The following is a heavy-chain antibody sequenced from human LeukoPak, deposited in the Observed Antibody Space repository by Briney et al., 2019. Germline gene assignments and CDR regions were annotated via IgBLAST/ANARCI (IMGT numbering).Heavy chain of an antibody. CDR3: AREADCGGDCSIDY. Sequence: PGGSLRLSCAASGFTFSSYGMHWVRRAPGKGLEWVAVVSYDGRTKYYAASVEGRFTISRDNSKNTLYLQMNSLRAEDTAVYYCAREADCGGDCSIDYWGQGTLVTVSS. J-gene: IGHJ4*02. CDR2: VSYDGRTK. D-gene: IGHD2-21*02. CDR1: GFTFSSYG. V-gene: IGHV3-30*03.